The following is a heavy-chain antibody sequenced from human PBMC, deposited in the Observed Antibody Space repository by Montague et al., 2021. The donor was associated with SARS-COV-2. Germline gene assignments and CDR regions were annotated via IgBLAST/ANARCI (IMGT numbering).Heavy chain of an antibody. CDR1: GGSIGKSSYY. J-gene: IGHJ6*02. Sequence: SETLSLTCTVSGGSIGKSSYYWGWIRQPPGKGLEWIGNIYYDGSTSYNPSLRSRVSMSVDTSKNRFSLNVRSVTAAYTAVYYCARVEVWSGVDVWGQGTTVTVSS. CDR2: IYYDGST. CDR3: ARVEVWSGVDV. V-gene: IGHV4-39*02. D-gene: IGHD3-3*01.